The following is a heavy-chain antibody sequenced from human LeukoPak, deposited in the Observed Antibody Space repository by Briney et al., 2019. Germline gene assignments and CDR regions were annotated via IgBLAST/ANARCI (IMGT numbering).Heavy chain of an antibody. CDR2: IYTSGST. CDR3: ARGSSSDDAFDI. CDR1: GGSISSGSYY. D-gene: IGHD6-6*01. Sequence: SETLSLTCTVTGGSISSGSYYWSWIRQPAGKGLEWIGRIYTSGSTNYNPSLKSRVTISVDTSKNQFSLELSSVTAADTAVYYCARGSSSDDAFDIWGQGTMVTVSS. J-gene: IGHJ3*02. V-gene: IGHV4-61*02.